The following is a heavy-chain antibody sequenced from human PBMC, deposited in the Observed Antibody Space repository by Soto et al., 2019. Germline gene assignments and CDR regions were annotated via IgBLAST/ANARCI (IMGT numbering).Heavy chain of an antibody. CDR3: ARHKSDEDWLDP. J-gene: IGHJ5*02. V-gene: IGHV4-39*01. Sequence: SSETLSLTCTVSGGSISSTGFLWGWIRQPPGKGLEWIGVIYYSGTTFYNPSLKSRVTIFVDTSKNQFSLKLTSVTATDTAFYYCARHKSDEDWLDPWGQGTLVTVSS. D-gene: IGHD2-21*01. CDR1: GGSISSTGFL. CDR2: IYYSGTT.